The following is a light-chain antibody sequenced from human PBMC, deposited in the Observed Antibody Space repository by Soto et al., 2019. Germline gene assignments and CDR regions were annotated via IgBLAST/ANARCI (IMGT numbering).Light chain of an antibody. CDR1: ESVDIY. V-gene: IGKV3-11*01. J-gene: IGKJ4*01. CDR3: QQRRNWPPLT. Sequence: ETVLTQSPATLSLSPGETATLSCRASESVDIYLAWYQQKPGQAPRLLIYHASNRATGIPARFSGSGSGTDFTLTISSPEPEDSAFYYCQQRRNWPPLTFGGGTRVEI. CDR2: HAS.